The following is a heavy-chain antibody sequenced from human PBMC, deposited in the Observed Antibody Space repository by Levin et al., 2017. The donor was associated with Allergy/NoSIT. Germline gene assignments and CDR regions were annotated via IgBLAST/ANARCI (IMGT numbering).Heavy chain of an antibody. CDR2: ITWNSDSI. CDR3: VKDLRRRGNYPTDAFDI. J-gene: IGHJ3*02. Sequence: PGGSLRLSCAASGFNFDDYAMHWVRQAPGKGLEWVSGITWNSDSIEYVDSVRGRFTISRDNAKNSLYLQMNSLTTEDTAFYYCVKDLRRRGNYPTDAFDIWGQGTMVTVSS. V-gene: IGHV3-9*01. D-gene: IGHD1-7*01. CDR1: GFNFDDYA.